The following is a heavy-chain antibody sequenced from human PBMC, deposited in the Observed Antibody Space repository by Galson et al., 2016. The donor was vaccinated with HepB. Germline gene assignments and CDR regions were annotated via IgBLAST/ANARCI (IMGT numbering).Heavy chain of an antibody. CDR3: ARHEDGYDGIYYWYFDL. D-gene: IGHD4-23*01. V-gene: IGHV4-59*08. J-gene: IGHJ2*01. CDR1: GDSIRSSF. Sequence: SETLSLTCTVSGDSIRSSFWSWLRQPPGKGLEWIGYIFHSGSTNYNPALKSRVTISVDTSNIRFSLALTSVTAADTAVYYCARHEDGYDGIYYWYFDLWGRGTLVTVSS. CDR2: IFHSGST.